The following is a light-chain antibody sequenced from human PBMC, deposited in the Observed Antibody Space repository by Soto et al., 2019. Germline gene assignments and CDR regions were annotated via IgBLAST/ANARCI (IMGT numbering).Light chain of an antibody. J-gene: IGLJ2*01. Sequence: QSVLTQPPSASGTPGQRVTSSCSGSSSNIGSNTVNWYQQLPGTAPKLLMYTNNERPSGVPDRFSGSKSGTSASLAISGLQSEDESDYYCATWDDSLNVVFGGGTTLTVL. V-gene: IGLV1-44*01. CDR1: SSNIGSNT. CDR3: ATWDDSLNVV. CDR2: TNN.